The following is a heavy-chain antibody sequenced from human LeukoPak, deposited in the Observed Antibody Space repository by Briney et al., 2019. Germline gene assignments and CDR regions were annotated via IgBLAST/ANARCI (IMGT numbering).Heavy chain of an antibody. Sequence: GGSLRLSCVASGFTFSSHGMHWVRQAPGKGLEWVAFIRYDGSNKYYADSVKGRFTISRDNSKNTLYLQMNSLRAEDTAVYYCARDVPVTVGATLDYWGQGTLVTVSS. V-gene: IGHV3-30*02. D-gene: IGHD1-26*01. CDR2: IRYDGSNK. CDR3: ARDVPVTVGATLDY. CDR1: GFTFSSHG. J-gene: IGHJ4*02.